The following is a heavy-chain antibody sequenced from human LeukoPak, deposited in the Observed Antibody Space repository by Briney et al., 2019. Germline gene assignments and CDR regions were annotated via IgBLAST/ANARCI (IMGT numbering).Heavy chain of an antibody. J-gene: IGHJ4*02. CDR1: GFTFSSYA. CDR3: AKVFSTATTGREGFYFDY. Sequence: GGSLRLSCAASGFTFSSYAMSWVRQAPGKGLEWVSAISVSGGSTFYADSVKGRFTISRDNSKSTLYLQMNSLRAEDTAIYFCAKVFSTATTGREGFYFDYWGQGTLVTVSS. CDR2: ISVSGGST. V-gene: IGHV3-23*01. D-gene: IGHD4-11*01.